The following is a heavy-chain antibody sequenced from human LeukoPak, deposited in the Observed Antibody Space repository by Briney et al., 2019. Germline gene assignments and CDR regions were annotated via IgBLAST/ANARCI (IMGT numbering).Heavy chain of an antibody. CDR3: AREEHCSGGSCYAFDY. D-gene: IGHD2-15*01. CDR1: GYTFTGYY. J-gene: IGHJ4*02. V-gene: IGHV1-2*02. Sequence: GASVKVSCKASGYTFTGYYMHWVRQAPGQGLEWMGWINPNSGGTNYAQKFQGRVTMTRDTSISTAYMELSRLSSDDTAVHYCAREEHCSGGSCYAFDYWGQGTLVTVSS. CDR2: INPNSGGT.